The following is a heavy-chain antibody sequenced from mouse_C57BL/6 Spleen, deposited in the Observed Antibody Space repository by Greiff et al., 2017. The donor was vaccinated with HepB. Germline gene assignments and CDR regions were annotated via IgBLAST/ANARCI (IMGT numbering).Heavy chain of an antibody. D-gene: IGHD1-1*01. V-gene: IGHV1-82*01. CDR1: GYAFSSSW. J-gene: IGHJ2*01. CDR2: IYPGDGDT. CDR3: ARSGYYGSSFFDY. Sequence: VQLQQSGPELVKPGASVKISCKASGYAFSSSWMNWVKQRPGKGLEWIGRIYPGDGDTNYNGKFKGKATLTADKSSSPAYMQLSSLTSEDSAVYFCARSGYYGSSFFDYWGQGTTLTVSS.